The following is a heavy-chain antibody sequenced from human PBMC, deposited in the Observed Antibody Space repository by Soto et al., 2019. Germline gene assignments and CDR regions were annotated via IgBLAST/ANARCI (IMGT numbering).Heavy chain of an antibody. V-gene: IGHV3-43*01. Sequence: GGSLRLSCAASGFTFDDYSMHWVRQTPGKGLEWISLIFWDGGTAYYTDSVKGRFTTSRDNSKNTLYLQMNSLRSDDTALYYCAKSGGEYYFDYWGQGTLVTVSS. D-gene: IGHD2-21*01. J-gene: IGHJ4*02. CDR3: AKSGGEYYFDY. CDR1: GFTFDDYS. CDR2: IFWDGGTA.